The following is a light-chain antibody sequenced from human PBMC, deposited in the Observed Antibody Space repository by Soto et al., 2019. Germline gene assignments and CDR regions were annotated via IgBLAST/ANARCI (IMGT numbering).Light chain of an antibody. V-gene: IGLV1-40*01. Sequence: QSVLTQPPSVSGAPGQRVTISCTGSNSNIGAGYDVHWYQQVPGAAPKVLIYGDSNRPSGVPDRFSGSKSGTSASLAITGLQAEDEADYYCQSYDSRLSAIIFGGGTKLTVL. J-gene: IGLJ2*01. CDR3: QSYDSRLSAII. CDR2: GDS. CDR1: NSNIGAGYD.